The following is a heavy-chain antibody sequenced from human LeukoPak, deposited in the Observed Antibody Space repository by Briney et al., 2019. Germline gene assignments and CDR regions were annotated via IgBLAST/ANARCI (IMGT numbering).Heavy chain of an antibody. CDR1: GGSISSYY. V-gene: IGHV4-59*01. CDR2: IYYSGST. D-gene: IGHD6-6*01. Sequence: PSVTLSLTCIVSGGSISSYYWSWIRQPPGKGLEWIGYIYYSGSTNYNPSLKSRVTISVDTSKNQFSLKLSSVTAADTAVYYCARIEYSSSSGAFDIWGQGTMVTVSS. CDR3: ARIEYSSSSGAFDI. J-gene: IGHJ3*02.